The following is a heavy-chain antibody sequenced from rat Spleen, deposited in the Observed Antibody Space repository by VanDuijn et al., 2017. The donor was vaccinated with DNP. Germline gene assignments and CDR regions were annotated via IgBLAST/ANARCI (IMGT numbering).Heavy chain of an antibody. V-gene: IGHV5-25*01. CDR3: TRDSGDWYFDF. CDR2: ISTSGSSG. D-gene: IGHD1-1*01. J-gene: IGHJ1*01. Sequence: EVQLVESGGGLVQPGRSMKLSCAASGFTFSNYYMAWVRQAPTKGLEWVASISTSGSSGYYPDSVKGRFTVSRDNAKSTLYLQMDSLRSEDTATYYCTRDSGDWYFDFWGPGTMVTVSS. CDR1: GFTFSNYY.